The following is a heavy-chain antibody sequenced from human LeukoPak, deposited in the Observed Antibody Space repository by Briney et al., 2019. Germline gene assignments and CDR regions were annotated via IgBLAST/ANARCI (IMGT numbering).Heavy chain of an antibody. CDR3: ARGQGEQWIASNYAPYYYYGMDV. CDR2: ISYDGSNK. D-gene: IGHD4-11*01. Sequence: PGGSLRLSCAASGFTFSSYAVHWVRQAPGKGLEWVAVISYDGSNKYYADSVKGRFTISRDNSKNTLYLQMNSLRAEDTAVYYCARGQGEQWIASNYAPYYYYGMDVWGQGTTVTASS. V-gene: IGHV3-30-3*01. J-gene: IGHJ6*02. CDR1: GFTFSSYA.